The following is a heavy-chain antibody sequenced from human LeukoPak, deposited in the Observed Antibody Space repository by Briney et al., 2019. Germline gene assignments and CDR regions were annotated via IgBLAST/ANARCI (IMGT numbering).Heavy chain of an antibody. J-gene: IGHJ4*02. V-gene: IGHV4-39*07. D-gene: IGHD5-18*01. CDR2: IYRSGSN. CDR1: GVSISSTNYY. CDR3: AKRIYSYGLFDS. Sequence: LETLSLTCSVSGVSISSTNYYWAWIRQPPGKGLEWIGSIYRSGSNYYNPSLRGRAIMSVDTSKNQFSLNVTSVTAADTAMYYCAKRIYSYGLFDSWGQGSLVTVSS.